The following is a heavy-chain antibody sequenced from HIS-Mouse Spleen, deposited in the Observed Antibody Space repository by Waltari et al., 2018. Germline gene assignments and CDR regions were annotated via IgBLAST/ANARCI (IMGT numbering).Heavy chain of an antibody. D-gene: IGHD6-13*01. V-gene: IGHV4-39*07. J-gene: IGHJ2*01. CDR1: GGSISSSSYY. CDR3: AREIPYSSSWYDWYFDL. CDR2: RYYSGST. Sequence: QLQLQESGPGLVKPSETLSLTCTVSGGSISSSSYYWGWIRQPPGKGREWIGRRYYSGSTYDNPSLKSRVTISLDTSKNQFSLKLSSVTAADTAVYYCAREIPYSSSWYDWYFDLWGRGTLVTVSS.